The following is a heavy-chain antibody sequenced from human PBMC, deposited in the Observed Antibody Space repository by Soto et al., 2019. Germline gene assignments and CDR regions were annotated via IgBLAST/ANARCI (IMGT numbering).Heavy chain of an antibody. D-gene: IGHD6-13*01. CDR2: INHSGST. Sequence: SETLSLTCAVYGGSFSGYYWSWIRQPPGKGLEWIGEINHSGSTNYNPSLKSRVTISVDTSKNQFSLKLSSVTAADTAVYYCARGHSSSWYGHHYYGMDVWGQGTTVTVSS. J-gene: IGHJ6*02. CDR1: GGSFSGYY. CDR3: ARGHSSSWYGHHYYGMDV. V-gene: IGHV4-34*01.